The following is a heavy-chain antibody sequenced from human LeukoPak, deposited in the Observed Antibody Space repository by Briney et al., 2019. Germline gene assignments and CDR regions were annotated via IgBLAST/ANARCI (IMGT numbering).Heavy chain of an antibody. CDR1: GGSISSGDYY. V-gene: IGHV4-30-4*01. CDR3: ARWLAPTYGMDV. Sequence: SETLSLTCTVSGGSISSGDYYWSWIRQPPGKGLEWIGYIYYSGSTYYNPSLKSRVAISVDTPKNQFSLKLSSLTAADTAVYYCARWLAPTYGMDVWGQGTTVTVPS. CDR2: IYYSGST. D-gene: IGHD3-10*01. J-gene: IGHJ6*02.